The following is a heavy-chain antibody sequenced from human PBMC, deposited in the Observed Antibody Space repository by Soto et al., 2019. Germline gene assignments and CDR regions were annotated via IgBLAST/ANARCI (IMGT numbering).Heavy chain of an antibody. J-gene: IGHJ4*02. Sequence: QLQLQESGPGLVKPSQTLSLACTVSGGSFSSGGYYWSWIRQLPGKGLEWIGYIYYRGSTYYNPYLKSRVTISLDTSKNPFSLKLSSVTAADTAVYYCARATSFSGHHGYWGQGTLVTVSS. D-gene: IGHD2-8*02. CDR1: GGSFSSGGYY. CDR2: IYYRGST. V-gene: IGHV4-31*03. CDR3: ARATSFSGHHGY.